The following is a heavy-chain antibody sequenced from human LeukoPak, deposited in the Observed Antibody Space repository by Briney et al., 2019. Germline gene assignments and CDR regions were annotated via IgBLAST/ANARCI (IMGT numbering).Heavy chain of an antibody. CDR3: ARDLVSYDILTGYGRGYYYYGMDV. Sequence: ASVKVSCKASGYTFTGYYMHWVRQAPGQGLEWMGWINPNSGGTNYAQKFQGRVTMTRDTSISTAYMGLSRLRSDDTAVYYCARDLVSYDILTGYGRGYYYYGMDVWGQGTTVTVSS. CDR1: GYTFTGYY. J-gene: IGHJ6*02. D-gene: IGHD3-9*01. V-gene: IGHV1-2*02. CDR2: INPNSGGT.